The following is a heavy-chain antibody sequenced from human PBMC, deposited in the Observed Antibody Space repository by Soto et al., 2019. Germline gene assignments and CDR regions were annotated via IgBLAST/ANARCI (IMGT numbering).Heavy chain of an antibody. CDR2: INSDGSST. J-gene: IGHJ3*02. V-gene: IGHV3-74*01. D-gene: IGHD3-3*01. CDR1: GFTFSSYW. CDR3: ARAPYYDFWSGLDAFDI. Sequence: EVQLVESGGGLVQPGGSLRLSCAASGFTFSSYWMHWVRQAPGKGLVWVSRINSDGSSTSYADSVKGRFTISRDNAKNTLYLKMNSLRAEDTAVYYCARAPYYDFWSGLDAFDIWGQGTMVTVSS.